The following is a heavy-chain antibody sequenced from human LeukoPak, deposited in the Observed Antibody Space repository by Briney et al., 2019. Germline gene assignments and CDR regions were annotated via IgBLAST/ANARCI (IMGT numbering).Heavy chain of an antibody. D-gene: IGHD2-2*02. CDR3: ARAADIVVVPAAIAYYYMDV. V-gene: IGHV3-20*04. CDR2: INWNGGST. CDR1: GFTFDDYG. J-gene: IGHJ6*03. Sequence: PGGSLRLSCAASGFTFDDYGMSWVRQAPGKGLEWVSGINWNGGSTGYADSVKGRFTISRDNAKNSLYLQMNSLRAEDTALYYCARAADIVVVPAAIAYYYMDVWGKGTTVTVSS.